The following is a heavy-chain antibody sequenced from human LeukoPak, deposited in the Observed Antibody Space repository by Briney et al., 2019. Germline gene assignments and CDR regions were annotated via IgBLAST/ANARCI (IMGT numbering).Heavy chain of an antibody. V-gene: IGHV1-69*13. CDR1: GGIFSRYA. J-gene: IGHJ4*02. D-gene: IGHD4-17*01. CDR3: ARGGDFVPTVTNFDY. Sequence: GASVKVSCKASGGIFSRYAISWVRQAPGQGLEWMGGIIPIFGTANYAQKFQGRVTITADESTSTAYMELSSLRSEDTAVYYCARGGDFVPTVTNFDYWGQGTLVTVSS. CDR2: IIPIFGTA.